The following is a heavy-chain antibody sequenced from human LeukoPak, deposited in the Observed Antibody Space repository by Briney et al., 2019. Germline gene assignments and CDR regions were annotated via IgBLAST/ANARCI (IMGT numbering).Heavy chain of an antibody. CDR2: ISSSSSII. J-gene: IGHJ4*02. V-gene: IGHV3-48*02. CDR1: GFTFSTYS. D-gene: IGHD2-2*01. CDR3: ARDGTYCSSSSCYRGYFDY. Sequence: QPGGSLRLSCAASGFTFSTYSLNLVRQAPGKGLEWVSYISSSSSIIYYADSVKGRFTISRDNAKNSLYLQMNSLRDEDTAVYYCARDGTYCSSSSCYRGYFDYWGQGALVTVSS.